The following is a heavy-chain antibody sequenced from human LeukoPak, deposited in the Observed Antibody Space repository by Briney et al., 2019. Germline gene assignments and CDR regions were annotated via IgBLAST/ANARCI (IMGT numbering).Heavy chain of an antibody. CDR3: AASPTRGGFAY. Sequence: GGSLRLSCAASGFTFSIYAMSWVRLAPGKGLEWVSRINSDGTSTTYADSVKGRFTISRDNDKNTLYLQMNSLRAEATAVYYSAASPTRGGFAYWSQGTLVTVSS. J-gene: IGHJ4*01. V-gene: IGHV3-74*01. D-gene: IGHD3-10*01. CDR1: GFTFSIYA. CDR2: INSDGTST.